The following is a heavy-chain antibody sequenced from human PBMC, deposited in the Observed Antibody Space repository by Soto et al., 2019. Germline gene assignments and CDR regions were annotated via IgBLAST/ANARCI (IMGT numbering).Heavy chain of an antibody. CDR2: FDPEDGET. J-gene: IGHJ6*03. Sequence: ASVKVSCKVSGYTLTELSMHWVRQAPGKGLEWMGGFDPEDGETIYAQKFQGRVTMTEDISTDTAYMELSSLRSEDTAVYYCAIFITGTPPVRGDYYYYMDVWGKGTTVTVSS. CDR1: GYTLTELS. V-gene: IGHV1-24*01. CDR3: AIFITGTPPVRGDYYYYMDV. D-gene: IGHD1-7*01.